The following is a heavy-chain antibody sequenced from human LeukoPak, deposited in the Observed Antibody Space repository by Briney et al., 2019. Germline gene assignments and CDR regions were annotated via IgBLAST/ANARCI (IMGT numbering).Heavy chain of an antibody. V-gene: IGHV7-4-1*01. CDR2: INTNTGNP. D-gene: IGHD1-26*01. CDR1: GYTFNRYA. J-gene: IGHJ4*02. CDR3: ARDTISGSYVHFDY. Sequence: ASVKVSCKASGYTFNRYAMNWVRQAPGQGLGWMGWINTNTGNPTYAQGFTGRFVFSLDTSVSTAYLQIGSLKAEDTAVYYCARDTISGSYVHFDYWGQGTLVTVSS.